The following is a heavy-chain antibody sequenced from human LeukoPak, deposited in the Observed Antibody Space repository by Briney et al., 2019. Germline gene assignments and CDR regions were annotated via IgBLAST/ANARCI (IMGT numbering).Heavy chain of an antibody. CDR2: ISGGSTYM. CDR1: GFTFSTYN. Sequence: NTGGSLRLSCAAPGFTFSTYNMNWVRQAPGRGLEWVSFISGGSTYMYYADSVKGRFTISRDNAKNSLYLQMNSLRPDDTAVYYCAKDLAAVPGNKYFAYWGQGTLVTVSS. D-gene: IGHD6-19*01. CDR3: AKDLAAVPGNKYFAY. V-gene: IGHV3-21*01. J-gene: IGHJ4*02.